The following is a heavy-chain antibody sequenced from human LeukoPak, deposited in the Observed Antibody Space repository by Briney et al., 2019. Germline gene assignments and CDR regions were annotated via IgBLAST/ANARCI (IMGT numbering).Heavy chain of an antibody. CDR3: ASYCSGGSCYGDFDY. CDR1: GGSISSYY. Sequence: PSETLSLTCTVSGGSISSYYWSWIRQPPGKGLEWIGYIYYSGSTNYNPSLKSRVTISVDTSKNQFSLKLSSVTAADTAVYYCASYCSGGSCYGDFDYGGQGTLVTVSS. J-gene: IGHJ4*02. CDR2: IYYSGST. D-gene: IGHD2-15*01. V-gene: IGHV4-59*01.